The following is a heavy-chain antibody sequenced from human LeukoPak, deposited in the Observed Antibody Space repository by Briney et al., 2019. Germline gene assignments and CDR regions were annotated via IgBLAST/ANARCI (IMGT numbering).Heavy chain of an antibody. CDR3: ARNTSSSPWFDP. D-gene: IGHD6-6*01. CDR2: INHSGST. Sequence: SETLSLTCAVYGGSLSGYYWNWIRQPPGKGLEWIGEINHSGSTNYNPSLKSRVTISVDTSKNQFSLKLSSVTALGTAVYYCARNTSSSPWFDPWGQGALVTVSS. V-gene: IGHV4-34*01. J-gene: IGHJ5*02. CDR1: GGSLSGYY.